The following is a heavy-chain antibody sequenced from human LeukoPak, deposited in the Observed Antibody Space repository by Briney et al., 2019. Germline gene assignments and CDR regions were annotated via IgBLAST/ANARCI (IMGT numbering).Heavy chain of an antibody. D-gene: IGHD5-12*01. Sequence: GGSLRLSCAASGFTFSNYWMNWVRQAPGKGLEWVANIEEEGSQKYYVDSVKGRFTISRDNAKNSLYLQMNSLRTEDTAVYYCARDGTYTDYDPDFDYWGQGTHVTVSS. CDR2: IEEEGSQK. J-gene: IGHJ4*02. CDR1: GFTFSNYW. V-gene: IGHV3-7*04. CDR3: ARDGTYTDYDPDFDY.